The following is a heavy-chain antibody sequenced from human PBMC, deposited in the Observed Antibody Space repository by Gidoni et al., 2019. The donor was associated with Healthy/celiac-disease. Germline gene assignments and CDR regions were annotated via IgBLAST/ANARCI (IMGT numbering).Heavy chain of an antibody. CDR3: ARGYYDSSGYYYSRGPEYYYGMDV. J-gene: IGHJ6*02. CDR1: GGTFSSYA. CDR2: IIPIFGIA. Sequence: QVQLVQSGAEVKKPGSSVKVSCKASGGTFSSYAISWVRQAPGQGLEWMGGIIPIFGIANYAQKFQGRVTITADKSTSTAYMELSSLRSEDTAVYYCARGYYDSSGYYYSRGPEYYYGMDVWGQGTTVTVSS. D-gene: IGHD3-22*01. V-gene: IGHV1-69*17.